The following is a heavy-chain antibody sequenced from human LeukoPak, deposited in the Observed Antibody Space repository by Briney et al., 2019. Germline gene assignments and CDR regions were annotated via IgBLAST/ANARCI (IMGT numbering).Heavy chain of an antibody. CDR2: INSDGSST. CDR1: GFTFSSYW. CDR3: ARDYIQGYYYDSSGYPDY. V-gene: IGHV3-74*01. J-gene: IGHJ4*02. D-gene: IGHD3-22*01. Sequence: GGSLRLSCAASGFTFSSYWMHWVRQAPGKGLVWVSRINSDGSSTSYADSVKGRFTISRDNAKNTLYLQMNSLRAEDTAVYYCARDYIQGYYYDSSGYPDYWGQGTLVTVSS.